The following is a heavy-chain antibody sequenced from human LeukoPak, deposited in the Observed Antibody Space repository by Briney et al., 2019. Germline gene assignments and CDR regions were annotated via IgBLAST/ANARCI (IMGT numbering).Heavy chain of an antibody. CDR1: GFTFSSYS. J-gene: IGHJ6*03. CDR3: AKGQAVAGGSYYYYYYMDV. Sequence: GGSLRLSCAASGFTFSSYSMNWVRQAPGKGLEWVSFIRYDGSNKYYADSVKGRFTISRDNSKNTLYLQMKSLRAEDTAVYYCAKGQAVAGGSYYYYYYMDVWGRGTTVTISS. D-gene: IGHD6-19*01. V-gene: IGHV3-30*02. CDR2: IRYDGSNK.